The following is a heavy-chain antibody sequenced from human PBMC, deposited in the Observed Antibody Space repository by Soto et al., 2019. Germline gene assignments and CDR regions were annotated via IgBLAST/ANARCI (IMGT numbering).Heavy chain of an antibody. V-gene: IGHV4-31*01. D-gene: IGHD3-16*01. CDR2: IYSSGST. CDR1: GGSISSGGYY. J-gene: IGHJ5*02. Sequence: QVQLQESGPGLVKPSQTLSLTCTVSGGSISSGGYYGSWIRQHPGKGLEWIGYIYSSGSTYYNPSLKSLVTITEDTSKNQYSLKLSSGTDADTAVYYCARSSSPYVSTSNWCDPWGPGTLVTVSS. CDR3: ARSSSPYVSTSNWCDP.